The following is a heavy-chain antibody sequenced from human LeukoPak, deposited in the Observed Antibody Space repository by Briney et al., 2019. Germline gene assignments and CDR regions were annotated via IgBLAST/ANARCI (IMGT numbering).Heavy chain of an antibody. CDR1: GYTFSGHY. Sequence: ASVKVSCKASGYTFSGHYIHWVRQAPGQGLEWMGWISAYNGNTNYAQKLQGRVTMTTDTSTSTAYMELRSLRSDDTAVYYCARDLMAVAGNFDYWGQGTLVTVSS. CDR2: ISAYNGNT. J-gene: IGHJ4*02. D-gene: IGHD6-19*01. V-gene: IGHV1-18*04. CDR3: ARDLMAVAGNFDY.